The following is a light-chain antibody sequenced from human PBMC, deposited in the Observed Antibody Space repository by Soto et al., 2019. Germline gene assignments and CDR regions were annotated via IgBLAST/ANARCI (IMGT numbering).Light chain of an antibody. CDR2: GAS. V-gene: IGKV3-20*01. CDR1: QSVSSSY. CDR3: QQYGGSSLYT. Sequence: EIVLTQSPGTLSSSPGERATLSCRASQSVSSSYLGWYQQKPGQAPRLLIYGASTRATGIPDRVSGSGSGTDFTITIRRLDPEDFAVYYCQQYGGSSLYTFGQGTKLAIK. J-gene: IGKJ2*01.